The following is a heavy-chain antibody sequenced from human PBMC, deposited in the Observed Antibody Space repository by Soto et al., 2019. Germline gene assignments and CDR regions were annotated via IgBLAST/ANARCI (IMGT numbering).Heavy chain of an antibody. V-gene: IGHV1-8*01. Sequence: ASVKVSCKASGYTFTTYDINWVRQATGQGLEWMGRMNPKSGNTDYAQKFQGRVTMTRNTSISTAYMEVSSLRSEDTAVYYCARGPYYYYYMDVWGKGTTVTVPS. CDR2: MNPKSGNT. J-gene: IGHJ6*03. CDR3: ARGPYYYYYMDV. CDR1: GYTFTTYD.